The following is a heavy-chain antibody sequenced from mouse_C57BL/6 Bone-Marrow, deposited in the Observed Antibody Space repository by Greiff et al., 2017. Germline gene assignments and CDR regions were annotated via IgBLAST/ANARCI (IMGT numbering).Heavy chain of an antibody. CDR1: GFNFTDDY. CDR3: TRIAY. J-gene: IGHJ3*01. CDR2: IDPENGDT. Sequence: VQLKESGAELVRPGASVKLSCTASGFNFTDDYMHWVKQRPEQGLEWIGWIDPENGDTEYASKFQGKATITVDTSSNTAYLQLSSLTSEDAAVCYCTRIAYWGQGTLVTVSA. V-gene: IGHV14-4*01.